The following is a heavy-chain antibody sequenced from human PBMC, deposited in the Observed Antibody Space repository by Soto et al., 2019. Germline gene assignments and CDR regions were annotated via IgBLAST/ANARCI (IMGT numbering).Heavy chain of an antibody. V-gene: IGHV3-48*01. J-gene: IGHJ4*02. Sequence: PGGSLRLSCAASGFTFSSYSMNWVRQAPGKGLEWVSYISSSSSTIYYADSVKGRFTISRDNAKNSLYLQMNSLRAEDTAVYYCAGATYSNYVVFVYWGQGTLVTVSS. CDR3: AGATYSNYVVFVY. CDR2: ISSSSSTI. CDR1: GFTFSSYS. D-gene: IGHD4-4*01.